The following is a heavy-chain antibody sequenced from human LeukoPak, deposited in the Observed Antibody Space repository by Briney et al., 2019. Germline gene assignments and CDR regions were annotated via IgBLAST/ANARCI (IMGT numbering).Heavy chain of an antibody. V-gene: IGHV4-4*09. CDR2: IYTSGST. Sequence: SETLSLTCTVSGGYISSYYWSWIRQPPGKGLEWIGYIYTSGSTNYNPSLKSRVTISVDTPKNQLSLKLSSVITADTAVYYCARLRAGYYYYMDVWGKGTMVTVSS. CDR3: ARLRAGYYYYMDV. CDR1: GGYISSYY. J-gene: IGHJ6*03.